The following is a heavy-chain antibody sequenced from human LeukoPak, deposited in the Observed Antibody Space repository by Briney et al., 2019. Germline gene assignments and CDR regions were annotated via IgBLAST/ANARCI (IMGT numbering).Heavy chain of an antibody. CDR3: ARGTRDPSYGSGSRYYYYYYMDV. V-gene: IGHV3-66*01. J-gene: IGHJ6*03. CDR1: GFTVSSNY. D-gene: IGHD3-10*01. CDR2: IYSGGST. Sequence: GGSLRLSCAASGFTVSSNYMSWVRQAPGKGLEWVSVIYSGGSTYYADSVKGRFTISRDNSKNTLYLQMNSLRAEDTAVYYCARGTRDPSYGSGSRYYYYYYMDVWGKGTTVTVSS.